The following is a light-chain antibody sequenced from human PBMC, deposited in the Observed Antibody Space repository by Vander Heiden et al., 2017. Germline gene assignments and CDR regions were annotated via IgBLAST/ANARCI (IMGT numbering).Light chain of an antibody. Sequence: SYELTQPPSVSVSPGQTARITCSGDALPKQYAYWYQQKPGQAPWLVIYKDSARPSGIPERFSGSSSGTTVTLTISGVQAEDEADYYCQSADSSGPLLVFGGGTKLTVL. CDR1: ALPKQY. CDR3: QSADSSGPLLV. CDR2: KDS. V-gene: IGLV3-25*03. J-gene: IGLJ2*01.